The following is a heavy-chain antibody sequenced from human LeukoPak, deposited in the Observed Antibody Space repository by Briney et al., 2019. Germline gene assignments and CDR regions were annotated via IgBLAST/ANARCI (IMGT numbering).Heavy chain of an antibody. CDR3: ARLAVVTRSLYYYYYYYMDV. D-gene: IGHD4-23*01. CDR2: INHSGST. J-gene: IGHJ6*03. CDR1: GGSFSGYY. Sequence: SETLSLTCAVYGGSFSGYYWSWIRQPPGKGLEWIGEINHSGSTNYNPSLKSRVTISVDTSKNQFSLKLSSVTAADTAVYYCARLAVVTRSLYYYYYYYMDVWGKGTTVTISS. V-gene: IGHV4-34*01.